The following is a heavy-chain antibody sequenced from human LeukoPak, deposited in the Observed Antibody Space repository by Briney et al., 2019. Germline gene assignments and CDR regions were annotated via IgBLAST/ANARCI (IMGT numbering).Heavy chain of an antibody. CDR3: ARDSSGYYSPFGV. CDR2: IYYSGST. D-gene: IGHD3-22*01. CDR1: GGSISSGGYY. Sequence: SETLSLTCTVSGGSISSGGYYWSWIRQRPGKGLEWIGYIYYSGSTYYNPSLKSRVTISVDTSKNQFSLKLSSVTAADTAVYYCARDSSGYYSPFGVWGQGTTVTVSS. V-gene: IGHV4-31*03. J-gene: IGHJ6*02.